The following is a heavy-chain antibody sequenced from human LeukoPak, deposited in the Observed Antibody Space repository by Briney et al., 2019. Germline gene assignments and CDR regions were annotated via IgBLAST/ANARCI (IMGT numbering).Heavy chain of an antibody. J-gene: IGHJ4*02. CDR3: ARGYGDLGIDY. D-gene: IGHD4-17*01. CDR1: GGSISSYY. V-gene: IGHV4-59*01. Sequence: SETLSLTCTVSGGSISSYYWSWIRQPPGKGLEWIGYIYYSGSTNYNPSLKSRVTISVDTSKNQFSLKLSSVTAADTAVYYCARGYGDLGIDYWGQGTLVTVSS. CDR2: IYYSGST.